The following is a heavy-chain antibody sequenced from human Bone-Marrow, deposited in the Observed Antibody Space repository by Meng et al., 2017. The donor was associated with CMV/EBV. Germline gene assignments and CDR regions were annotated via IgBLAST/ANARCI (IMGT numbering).Heavy chain of an antibody. CDR3: ARDFGTSSWFPPLYYFDY. V-gene: IGHV3-30*03. Sequence: GGSLRLSCVGSGFTFSNYWMSWIRQAPGKGLEWVAVISYDGSNKYYADSVKGRFTISRDNSKNTLYLQMNSLRAEDTAVYYCARDFGTSSWFPPLYYFDYWGQGTLVTVSS. J-gene: IGHJ4*02. CDR1: GFTFSNYW. D-gene: IGHD6-13*01. CDR2: ISYDGSNK.